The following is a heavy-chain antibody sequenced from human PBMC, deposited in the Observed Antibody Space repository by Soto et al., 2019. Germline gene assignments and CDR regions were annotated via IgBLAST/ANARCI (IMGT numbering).Heavy chain of an antibody. V-gene: IGHV4-30-4*01. CDR3: ARVIPKGYCSSTSCYKQNWFDP. CDR1: GGSISSGDYY. J-gene: IGHJ5*02. D-gene: IGHD2-2*02. CDR2: IYYSGST. Sequence: SETLSLTCTVSGGSISSGDYYWSWIRQPPGKGLEWIGYIYYSGSTYYNPSLKSRVTISVDTSKNQFSLKLSSVTAADTAVYYCARVIPKGYCSSTSCYKQNWFDPWGQGTLVTVSS.